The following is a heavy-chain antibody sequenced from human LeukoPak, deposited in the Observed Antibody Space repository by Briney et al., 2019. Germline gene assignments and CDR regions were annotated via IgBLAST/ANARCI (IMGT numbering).Heavy chain of an antibody. CDR2: ISYDGSNK. J-gene: IGHJ4*02. Sequence: GGSLRLSCSASGFTFSDYAMHWVRQAPGKGLEWVAVISYDGSNKYYADSVKGRFTISRDNSKNTLYLQMNSLRAEDTAVYYCAREMGGNALDYWGQGTLVTVSS. V-gene: IGHV3-30*04. CDR1: GFTFSDYA. D-gene: IGHD4-23*01. CDR3: AREMGGNALDY.